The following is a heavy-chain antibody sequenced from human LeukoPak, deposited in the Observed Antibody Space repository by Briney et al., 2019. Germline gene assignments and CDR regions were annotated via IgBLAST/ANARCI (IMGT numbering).Heavy chain of an antibody. V-gene: IGHV1-2*02. Sequence: GASVKVSCKASGYTFTGYYMHWVRQAPGQGLEWMGWINPNSGGTNYAQKFQGRVIMTRDTSISTAYMELSRLRSDDTAVYYCARDLEYCSSTSCYPYDAFDIWGQGTMVTVSS. J-gene: IGHJ3*02. CDR3: ARDLEYCSSTSCYPYDAFDI. CDR2: INPNSGGT. CDR1: GYTFTGYY. D-gene: IGHD2-2*01.